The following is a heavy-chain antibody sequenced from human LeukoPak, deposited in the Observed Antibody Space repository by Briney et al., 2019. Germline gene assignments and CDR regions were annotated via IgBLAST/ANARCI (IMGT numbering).Heavy chain of an antibody. D-gene: IGHD3-3*01. CDR2: DYHTGST. V-gene: IGHV4-4*02. CDR1: GGSISSSNW. J-gene: IGHJ4*02. Sequence: SGTLSLTCEVSGGSISSSNWWSWVRQPPGKGLEWIGEDYHTGSTNYNPSLKSRVTISVDTSKNQFSLKLSSVTAADTAVYYCARENYDFWSGYCMDFDYWGQGTLV. CDR3: ARENYDFWSGYCMDFDY.